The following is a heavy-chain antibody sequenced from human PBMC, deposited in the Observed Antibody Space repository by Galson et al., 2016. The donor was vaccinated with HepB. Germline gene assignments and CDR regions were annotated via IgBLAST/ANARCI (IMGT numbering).Heavy chain of an antibody. CDR1: GFTLSSSA. D-gene: IGHD2-21*02. Sequence: SLRLSCAASGFTLSSSAMTWVRQAPGRGLEWVSAITETGSFAYYADSVRGRFTLSGDTSKNTVYLQMSSLRAEDTAVYYCAKGAAVTVPGVYFEYWGQGTLVTVSS. CDR2: ITETGSFA. J-gene: IGHJ4*02. CDR3: AKGAAVTVPGVYFEY. V-gene: IGHV3-23*01.